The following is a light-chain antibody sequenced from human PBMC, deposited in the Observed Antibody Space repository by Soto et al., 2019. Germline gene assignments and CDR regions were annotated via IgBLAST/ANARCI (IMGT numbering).Light chain of an antibody. Sequence: EIVLTQSPATLSLSPGERATLSCTASQSVGSFLAWYQQKSGQTPRLLIYDASNRPPGIPARFSGSGSGTDFSLTISSLETAEFAVYYCQHRANWLGTFGPGTKVDIK. CDR2: DAS. CDR3: QHRANWLGT. V-gene: IGKV3-11*01. J-gene: IGKJ3*01. CDR1: QSVGSF.